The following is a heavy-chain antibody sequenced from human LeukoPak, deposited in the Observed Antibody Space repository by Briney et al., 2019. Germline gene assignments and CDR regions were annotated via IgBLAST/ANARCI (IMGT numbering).Heavy chain of an antibody. V-gene: IGHV1-46*01. CDR1: GYTFTSYY. CDR3: ARTLNYYGSGSYYSYFDY. J-gene: IGHJ4*02. Sequence: GASVKVSCKASGYTFTSYYMHWVRQAPGQGLEWMGIINHSGGSTSYAQKFQGRVSMSRDTSTSTVYMELSSLRSEDTAVYYCARTLNYYGSGSYYSYFDYWGQGTLVTVSS. CDR2: INHSGGST. D-gene: IGHD3-10*01.